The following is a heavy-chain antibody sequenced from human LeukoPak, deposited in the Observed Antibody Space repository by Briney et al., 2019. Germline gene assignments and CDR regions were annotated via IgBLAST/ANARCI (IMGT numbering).Heavy chain of an antibody. D-gene: IGHD4-17*01. CDR3: AKGYDYDPSGDAFDI. CDR1: GFTFSSYG. Sequence: GRSLRLSCAASGFTFSSYGMHWVRQAPGKGLEWVAVISYDGSNKYYADSVKGRFTISRDNSKNTLYLQMYSLRAEDTAVYYCAKGYDYDPSGDAFDIWGQGTMVTVSS. J-gene: IGHJ3*02. CDR2: ISYDGSNK. V-gene: IGHV3-30*18.